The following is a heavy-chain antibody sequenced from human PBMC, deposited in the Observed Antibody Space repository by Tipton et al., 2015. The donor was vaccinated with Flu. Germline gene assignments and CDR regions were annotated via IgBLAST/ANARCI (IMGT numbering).Heavy chain of an antibody. CDR1: DYSISSGYY. CDR2: ISHSGRT. V-gene: IGHV4-38-2*02. Sequence: TLSLTCTVSDYSISSGYYWGWIRQPPGKGLEWIGCISHSGRTYYNPSLKSRVTISVDTAKNQFSQRLSSVTAADTAVYYCARSTYPYGSGSSDYWGQGTLVTVSS. D-gene: IGHD3-10*01. CDR3: ARSTYPYGSGSSDY. J-gene: IGHJ4*02.